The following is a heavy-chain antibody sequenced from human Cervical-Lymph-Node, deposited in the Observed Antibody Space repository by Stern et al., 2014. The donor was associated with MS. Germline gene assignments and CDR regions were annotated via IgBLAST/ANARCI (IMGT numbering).Heavy chain of an antibody. CDR3: ARRTSIAARRRGWFDP. V-gene: IGHV4-39*02. CDR1: GDSITISSYY. Sequence: QVQLQESGPGVVKPSETLSLTCSVSGDSITISSYYWGWIRQAPGKGLEYIGSIYYTGTTNYNPSLKSRATISIDPSKNHFSLTLSSVTAADTAVYYCARRTSIAARRRGWFDPWGQGTLVTVSS. D-gene: IGHD6-6*01. J-gene: IGHJ5*02. CDR2: IYYTGTT.